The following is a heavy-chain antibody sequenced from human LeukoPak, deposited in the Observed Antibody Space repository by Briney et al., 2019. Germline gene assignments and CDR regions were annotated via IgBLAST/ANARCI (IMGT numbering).Heavy chain of an antibody. CDR2: IYSGGST. J-gene: IGHJ4*02. CDR3: ARDPTNDYFDY. Sequence: PGGSLRLSCAASGFTVSRNYMSWVRQAPGKGLEWVSVIYSGGSTYYADSVKGRFTISRDNSKNTLYLQMNSLRAEDTAVYYCARDPTNDYFDYWGQGTLVTVSS. V-gene: IGHV3-66*02. CDR1: GFTVSRNY.